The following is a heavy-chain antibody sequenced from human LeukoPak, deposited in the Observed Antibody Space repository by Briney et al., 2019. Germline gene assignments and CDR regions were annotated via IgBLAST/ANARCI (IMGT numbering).Heavy chain of an antibody. CDR3: ARDLCCSGGSNFDY. CDR1: GFTFSSYA. Sequence: PGGSLRLSCAASGFTFSSYAMHWVRQAPGKGLEWVAFISYDGSNKYYAHSVKGRFTISTDNSKNTLYLKMNSLRAEDTAVYYCARDLCCSGGSNFDYWGQGTLVTVSS. V-gene: IGHV3-30-3*01. J-gene: IGHJ4*02. CDR2: ISYDGSNK. D-gene: IGHD2-15*01.